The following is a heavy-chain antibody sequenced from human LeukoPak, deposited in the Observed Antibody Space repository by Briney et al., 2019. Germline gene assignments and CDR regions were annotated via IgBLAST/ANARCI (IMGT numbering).Heavy chain of an antibody. V-gene: IGHV4-59*01. D-gene: IGHD3-22*01. CDR3: ARGITMIVESHFDY. CDR1: GGSISSYY. CDR2: IYYSGST. J-gene: IGHJ4*02. Sequence: PSETLSLTCTVSGGSISSYYWSWIRQPPGKGLEWVGYIYYSGSTNYNPSLESRVTISVDTSKNQFSLKLSSVTAADTAVYYCARGITMIVESHFDYWGQGTLVTVSS.